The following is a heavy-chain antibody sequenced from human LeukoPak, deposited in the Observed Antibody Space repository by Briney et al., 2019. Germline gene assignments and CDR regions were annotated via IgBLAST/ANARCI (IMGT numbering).Heavy chain of an antibody. V-gene: IGHV3-23*01. D-gene: IGHD4-17*01. Sequence: PGGSLRLSCAASGFTFSSHAMSWVRQAPGKGLEWVSSLSGSGGTTYHADSVKGRFSISRDNSKNTLYLQLNSLRAEDTAVYYSAKGGSTSRVTTSRVVFGYYYYLDVWGKGTPVTVSS. CDR3: AKGGSTSRVTTSRVVFGYYYYLDV. CDR1: GFTFSSHA. CDR2: LSGSGGTT. J-gene: IGHJ6*03.